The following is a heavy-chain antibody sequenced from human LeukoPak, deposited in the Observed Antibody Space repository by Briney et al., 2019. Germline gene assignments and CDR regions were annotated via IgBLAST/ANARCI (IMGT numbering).Heavy chain of an antibody. J-gene: IGHJ4*02. CDR3: ARDRLYYFDY. CDR2: IYYSGST. Sequence: SETLSLTCTVSGGSISSYYWSWIRQPPGKGLEWIGYIYYSGSTNYNPSLKSRVTISVDTSKNQFSLRLSSVTAADTAVYYCARDRLYYFDYWGQGTLVTVSS. V-gene: IGHV4-59*01. D-gene: IGHD4/OR15-4a*01. CDR1: GGSISSYY.